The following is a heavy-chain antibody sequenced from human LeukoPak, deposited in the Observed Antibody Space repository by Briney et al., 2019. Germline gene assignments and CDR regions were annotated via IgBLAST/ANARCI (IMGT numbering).Heavy chain of an antibody. CDR1: GFSFSDFY. Sequence: GGSLIHSCAASGFSFSDFYMSWIGQAPGKGLEWVSYISTSSGSTNYADSVKGRFTISRDNSKNTLHLQMNSLGVEDTAVYYCARGQSYYEAFDLWGQGTMVTVSS. V-gene: IGHV3-11*03. D-gene: IGHD1-26*01. J-gene: IGHJ3*01. CDR3: ARGQSYYEAFDL. CDR2: ISTSSGST.